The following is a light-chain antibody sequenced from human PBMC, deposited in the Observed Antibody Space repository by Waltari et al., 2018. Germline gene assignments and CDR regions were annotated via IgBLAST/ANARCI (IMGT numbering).Light chain of an antibody. V-gene: IGKV1-9*01. CDR2: HAS. CDR1: QDIPSY. J-gene: IGKJ4*01. CDR3: QQFYTYPLT. Sequence: DIQLTQSPSFLSASIGDRVIITCRASQDIPSYLTWYQLKPGKAPKLLIFHASTLHPGVPPRFSASGSGTDFTLTISSLQPEDFATYYCQQFYTYPLTFGGGTKVESK.